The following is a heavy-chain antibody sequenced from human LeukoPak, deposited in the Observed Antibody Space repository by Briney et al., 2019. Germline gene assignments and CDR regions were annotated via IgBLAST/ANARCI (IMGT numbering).Heavy chain of an antibody. V-gene: IGHV1-18*01. J-gene: IGHJ6*03. D-gene: IGHD3-3*01. CDR3: ARVAITIFGGYYYMDV. Sequence: GASVKVSCKASGYTFTSSAMNWVRQAPGQGLEWMGWISAYNGNTNYAQKLQGRVTMTTDTSTSTAYMELRSLRSDDTAVYYCARVAITIFGGYYYMDVWGKGTTVTVSS. CDR2: ISAYNGNT. CDR1: GYTFTSSA.